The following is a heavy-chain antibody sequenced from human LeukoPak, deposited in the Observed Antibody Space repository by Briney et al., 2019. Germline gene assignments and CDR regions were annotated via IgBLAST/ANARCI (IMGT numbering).Heavy chain of an antibody. Sequence: GGSLRLSCAASGLTVSSNYMSWVRQAPGKGLEWVSIIYSGGSAYYAASLKGRFTISRDNSKNTLYLQMNSLRPEDTAVYYCAKCLDYYDSSGYFYYYYMDVWGKGTTVTVSS. CDR1: GLTVSSNY. J-gene: IGHJ6*03. V-gene: IGHV3-53*01. CDR3: AKCLDYYDSSGYFYYYYMDV. CDR2: IYSGGSA. D-gene: IGHD3-22*01.